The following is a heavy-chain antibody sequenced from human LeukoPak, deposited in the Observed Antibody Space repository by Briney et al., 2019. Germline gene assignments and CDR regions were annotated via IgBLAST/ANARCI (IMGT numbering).Heavy chain of an antibody. D-gene: IGHD2-21*02. V-gene: IGHV5-51*01. CDR2: IYPGDSDT. J-gene: IGHJ3*02. CDR3: ARHPAYCGGDCYSPDYAFDI. CDR1: GYSFTSYW. Sequence: GESLRISCKGSGYSFTSYWIGWVRQMPGKGLEWMGIIYPGDSDTRYSPSFQGQVTISADKSISTAYLQWSSLKASDTAMYYCARHPAYCGGDCYSPDYAFDIWGQGTMVTVSS.